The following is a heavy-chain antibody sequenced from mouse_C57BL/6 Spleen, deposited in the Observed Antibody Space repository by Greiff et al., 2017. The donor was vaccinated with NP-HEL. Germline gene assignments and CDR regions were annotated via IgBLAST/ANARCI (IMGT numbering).Heavy chain of an antibody. V-gene: IGHV1-55*01. CDR3: ARAPLYGSSSLYAMDY. J-gene: IGHJ4*01. Sequence: QVQLQQPGAELVKPGASVKMSCKASGYTFTSYWITWVKQRPGQGLEWIGDIYPGSGSTNYNEKFKGKATLTVDTSSSTAYMQLSSLTSEDSAVYYCARAPLYGSSSLYAMDYWGQGTSVTVSS. CDR2: IYPGSGST. D-gene: IGHD1-1*01. CDR1: GYTFTSYW.